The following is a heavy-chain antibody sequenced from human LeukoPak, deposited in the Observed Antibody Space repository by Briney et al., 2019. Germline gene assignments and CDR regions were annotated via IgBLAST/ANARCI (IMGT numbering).Heavy chain of an antibody. J-gene: IGHJ3*02. CDR3: ARERTVVVPAANGYAFDI. CDR2: IKQDGSAK. Sequence: GGSLRLSCAASGFTFSNYWMSWVRQAPGKGLEWVANIKQDGSAKYYVDSVKGRFTISRDNAKNSLYLQMNSLRAEDTALYYCARERTVVVPAANGYAFDIWGQGTMVTVSS. V-gene: IGHV3-7*03. CDR1: GFTFSNYW. D-gene: IGHD2-2*01.